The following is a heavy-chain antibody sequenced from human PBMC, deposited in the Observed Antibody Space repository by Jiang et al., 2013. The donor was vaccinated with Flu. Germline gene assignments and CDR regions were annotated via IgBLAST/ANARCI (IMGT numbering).Heavy chain of an antibody. CDR2: INHSGST. CDR1: WVLQWLL. CDR3: ARRIVGATKLRAKYWYFDL. J-gene: IGHJ2*01. D-gene: IGHD1-26*01. V-gene: IGHV4-34*01. Sequence: LLKPSETLSLDLRCLWWVLQWLLLELDPPAPREGAGVDWEINHSGSTNYNPSLKSRVTISVDTSKNQFSLKLSSVTAADTAVYYCARRIVGATKLRAKYWYFDLWGRGTLVTVSS.